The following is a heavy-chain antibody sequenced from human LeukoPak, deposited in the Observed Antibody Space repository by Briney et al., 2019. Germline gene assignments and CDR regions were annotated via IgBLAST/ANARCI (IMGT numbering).Heavy chain of an antibody. V-gene: IGHV3-30*18. Sequence: GGSLRLSCAASGFTFSSYGMHWVRQAPGKGLEWVAVISYDGSNKYYADSVKGRFTISRDNSKNTLYLQMNSLRAEDTAVYYCAKEGAGVYDFWSGYYKERGDYYYYYGMDVWGQGTTVTVSS. J-gene: IGHJ6*02. D-gene: IGHD3-3*01. CDR1: GFTFSSYG. CDR3: AKEGAGVYDFWSGYYKERGDYYYYYGMDV. CDR2: ISYDGSNK.